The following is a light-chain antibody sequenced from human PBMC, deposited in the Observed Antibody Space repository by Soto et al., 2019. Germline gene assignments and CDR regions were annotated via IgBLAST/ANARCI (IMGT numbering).Light chain of an antibody. CDR2: DVG. Sequence: QSALTQPASVSGSPGQSITISGTGSSSDVGGYDYVSWFQQHPGKAPKLIIYDVGNRPSGISNRFSGSKSGNTASLTISGLQAEDEADYYCSSYTGGSTVVFGGGTKLTVL. CDR1: SSDVGGYDY. CDR3: SSYTGGSTVV. V-gene: IGLV2-14*01. J-gene: IGLJ2*01.